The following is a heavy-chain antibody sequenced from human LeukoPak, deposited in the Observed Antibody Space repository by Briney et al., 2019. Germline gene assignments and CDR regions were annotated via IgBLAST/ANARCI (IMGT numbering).Heavy chain of an antibody. J-gene: IGHJ3*02. CDR3: ARPGTTSDAFDI. V-gene: IGHV1-69*13. CDR1: GGTFSSYA. D-gene: IGHD1-1*01. Sequence: SVRVSSKASGGTFSSYAISWVRQAPGQGLEWMGGIIPIFGTANYAQKFQGRVTITADESTSTAYMELSSLRSEDTAVYYCARPGTTSDAFDIWGQGTMVTVSS. CDR2: IIPIFGTA.